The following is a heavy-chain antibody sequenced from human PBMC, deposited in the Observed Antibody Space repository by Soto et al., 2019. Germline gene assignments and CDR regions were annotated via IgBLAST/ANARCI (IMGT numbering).Heavy chain of an antibody. CDR1: GGSFSGYY. J-gene: IGHJ5*02. Sequence: PSETLSLTCAVYGGSFSGYYWSWIRQPPGKGLEWIGEINHSGSTNYNPSLKSRVTISVDTSKNQFSLKLSSVTAADTAVYYCAREGYCSSTSCRTRGWFDPWGQGTLVTVSS. CDR3: AREGYCSSTSCRTRGWFDP. D-gene: IGHD2-2*01. CDR2: INHSGST. V-gene: IGHV4-34*01.